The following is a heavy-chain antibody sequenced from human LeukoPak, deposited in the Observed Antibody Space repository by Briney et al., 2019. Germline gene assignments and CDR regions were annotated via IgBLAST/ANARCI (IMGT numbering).Heavy chain of an antibody. J-gene: IGHJ4*02. CDR1: GYTFSNYD. V-gene: IGHV1-8*01. CDR2: MNPKSGNT. CDR3: ARASRTYFGDYLYYFDS. Sequence: ASVKVSCKASGYTFSNYDINWVRQATGQGLEWMGWMNPKSGNTGYAQNFQGRVTMTRNSSITTSYMELSSLRSEDTAVYYCARASRTYFGDYLYYFDSRGQGTLVTVSS. D-gene: IGHD4-17*01.